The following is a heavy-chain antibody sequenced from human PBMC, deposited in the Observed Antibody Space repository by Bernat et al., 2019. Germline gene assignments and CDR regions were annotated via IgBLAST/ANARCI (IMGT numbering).Heavy chain of an antibody. V-gene: IGHV3-33*01. D-gene: IGHD6-13*01. CDR1: GFTFSSYG. CDR3: AREISSSWYAYYYYYGMDV. J-gene: IGHJ6*02. CDR2: IWYDGSNK. Sequence: QVQLVESGGGVVQPGGSLRLSCAASGFTFSSYGMHWVRQAPGKGLEWVAVIWYDGSNKYYADSVKGRFTISRDNSKNTLYLQMNSLRAEDTAVYYCAREISSSWYAYYYYYGMDVWGQGTTVTVSS.